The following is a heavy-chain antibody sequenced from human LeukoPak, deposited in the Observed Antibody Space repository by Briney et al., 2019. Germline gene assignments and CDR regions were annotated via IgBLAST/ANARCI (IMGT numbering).Heavy chain of an antibody. D-gene: IGHD3-22*01. Sequence: ASVKVSCKASGYTFTTYPINWVRQAPGQGLEWMGWIDTNTGSPTYAQGLTGRFVFSLDTSVSTAFLQINSLKAEDTALYYCVRGIDPLGYFNYWGKGTLVTASS. V-gene: IGHV7-4-1*02. J-gene: IGHJ4*02. CDR2: IDTNTGSP. CDR1: GYTFTTYP. CDR3: VRGIDPLGYFNY.